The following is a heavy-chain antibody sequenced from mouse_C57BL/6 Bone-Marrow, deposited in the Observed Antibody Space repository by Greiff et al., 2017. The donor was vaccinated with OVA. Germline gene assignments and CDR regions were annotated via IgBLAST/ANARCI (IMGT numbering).Heavy chain of an antibody. J-gene: IGHJ3*01. D-gene: IGHD4-1*01. CDR3: VRKANWDWFAY. CDR2: IRSKSNNYAT. V-gene: IGHV10-1*01. CDR1: GFSFNTYA. Sequence: EADGGLVQPKGSLKLSCAASGFSFNTYAMNWVRQAPGKGLEWVARIRSKSNNYATYYADSVKDRFTISRDDSESMLYLQMNNLKTEDTAMYYCVRKANWDWFAYWGQGTLVTVSA.